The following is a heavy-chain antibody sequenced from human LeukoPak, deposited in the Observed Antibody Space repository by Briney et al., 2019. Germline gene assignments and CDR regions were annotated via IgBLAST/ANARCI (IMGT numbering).Heavy chain of an antibody. CDR2: IHYSGIT. Sequence: SDTLSLTCTVSGGSINGYYWSWIRQPPGKGLEWIGYIHYSGITNQNPSLKSRVTMSVDTSKSQFSLKLSSVTAADTAVYYCARDHPVIPGGSFDYWGQGSLVTVSS. D-gene: IGHD3-16*02. CDR1: GGSINGYY. V-gene: IGHV4-59*01. CDR3: ARDHPVIPGGSFDY. J-gene: IGHJ4*02.